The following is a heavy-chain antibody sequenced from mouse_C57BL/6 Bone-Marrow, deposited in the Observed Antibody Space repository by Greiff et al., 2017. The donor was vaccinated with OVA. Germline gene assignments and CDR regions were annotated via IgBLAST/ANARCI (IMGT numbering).Heavy chain of an antibody. CDR1: GYTFTDYY. V-gene: IGHV1-26*01. CDR3: ARYCPFITTAVPPYYAMDY. CDR2: INPNNGGT. J-gene: IGHJ4*01. D-gene: IGHD1-1*01. Sequence: EVKLQQSGPELVKPGASVKISCKASGYTFTDYYMNWVKQSHGKSLEWIGDINPNNGGTSYNQKFKGKATLTVDKSSSTAYMELRSLTSEDSAVYYCARYCPFITTAVPPYYAMDYWGQGTSVTVSS.